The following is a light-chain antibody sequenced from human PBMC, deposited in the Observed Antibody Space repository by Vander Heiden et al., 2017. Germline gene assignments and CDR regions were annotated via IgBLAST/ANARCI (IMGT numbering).Light chain of an antibody. J-gene: IGKJ2*01. CDR3: QQYDNIPQRYT. CDR2: DAS. Sequence: DIQMTQSPSSLSASVGDRVTITCQASQDISNSLNWYQLKPGKAPKLLSYDASNLETGVPSRFSGSGSGTHLTFTISSLLTEDIATYYCQQYDNIPQRYTFGQGTKLEIK. CDR1: QDISNS. V-gene: IGKV1-33*01.